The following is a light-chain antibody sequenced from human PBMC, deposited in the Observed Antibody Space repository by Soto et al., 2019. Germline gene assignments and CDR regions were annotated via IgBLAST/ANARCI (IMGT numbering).Light chain of an antibody. CDR3: QQYGSLSWT. CDR1: QSVGGS. J-gene: IGKJ1*01. V-gene: IGKV3-20*01. Sequence: ETVLTQSPGTLSLSPGERATLSCRASQSVGGSLAWYQQRPGQAPRLLVYHTSNRATGIPDRFSASGSGTDFTLTISRLEPEDFAVYYCQQYGSLSWTFGQGTKVDIK. CDR2: HTS.